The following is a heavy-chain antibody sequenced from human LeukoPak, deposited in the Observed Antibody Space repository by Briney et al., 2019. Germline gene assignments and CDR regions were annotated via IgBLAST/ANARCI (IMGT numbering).Heavy chain of an antibody. Sequence: SETLSLTCTVSGGSVSNYYWSWIRQSPGKGLEWIGYIYYSGTTNSNPSLKSRVTISVDTSKNQFSLQLRSVTAADTAVYYCAREDPQTTVPEGMDVWGQGTTVIVSS. V-gene: IGHV4-59*02. CDR1: GGSVSNYY. D-gene: IGHD4-17*01. CDR3: AREDPQTTVPEGMDV. CDR2: IYYSGTT. J-gene: IGHJ6*02.